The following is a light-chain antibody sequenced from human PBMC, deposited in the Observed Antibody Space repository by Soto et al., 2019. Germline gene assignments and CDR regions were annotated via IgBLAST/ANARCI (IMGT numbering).Light chain of an antibody. J-gene: IGKJ2*01. CDR3: QPYDSPPPVYT. Sequence: EIVLTQSPGTLSLSPGEGATLSCRASQTVRSSYLAWYQQKPGQAPRLLIYGAARRATGIPDRFSGSGSGTDFTLTISRLEPEDFAVYYCQPYDSPPPVYTFGQGTKLEIK. CDR1: QTVRSSY. V-gene: IGKV3-20*01. CDR2: GAA.